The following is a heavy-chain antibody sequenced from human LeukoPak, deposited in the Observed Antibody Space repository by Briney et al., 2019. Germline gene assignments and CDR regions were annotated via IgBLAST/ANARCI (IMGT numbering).Heavy chain of an antibody. J-gene: IGHJ4*02. Sequence: PGGSLRLSCAASGFTFSSYWMSWVRQAPGKRLEWVANIKRDGSEKYYVDSVKGRFTISRDNAKNSLYLQMNSLRAEDTAVYYCATDDNSGSDYWGQGTLVTVSS. CDR1: GFTFSSYW. V-gene: IGHV3-7*01. CDR3: ATDDNSGSDY. D-gene: IGHD3-22*01. CDR2: IKRDGSEK.